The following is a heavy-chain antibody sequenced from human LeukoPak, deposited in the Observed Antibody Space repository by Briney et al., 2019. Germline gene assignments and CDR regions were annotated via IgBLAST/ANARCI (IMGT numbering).Heavy chain of an antibody. D-gene: IGHD6-13*01. CDR2: ISWNSGSI. CDR3: AKLTRSSWYWEGTPGGFDY. CDR1: GFTFDDYA. V-gene: IGHV3-9*01. J-gene: IGHJ4*02. Sequence: GGSLRLSCAASGFTFDDYAMHWVRQAPGKGLEWVSGISWNSGSIGYADSVKGRFTISRDNAKNTLYLQMNSLRAEDTAVYYCAKLTRSSWYWEGTPGGFDYWGQGTLVTVSS.